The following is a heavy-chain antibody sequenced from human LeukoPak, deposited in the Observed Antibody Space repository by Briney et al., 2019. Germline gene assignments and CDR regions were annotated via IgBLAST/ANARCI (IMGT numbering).Heavy chain of an antibody. J-gene: IGHJ6*02. CDR1: GFTFGDYA. CDR3: TIAAYYDFWSGYYTDYYGMDV. D-gene: IGHD3-3*01. Sequence: PGGSLRLSCTASGFTFGDYAMSWVRQAPGKGLEWVGFIRSKAYGGTTEYAASVKGRFTISRDDSKSIAYLQMNSLKTEDAAVYYCTIAAYYDFWSGYYTDYYGMDVWGQGTTVTVSS. V-gene: IGHV3-49*04. CDR2: IRSKAYGGTT.